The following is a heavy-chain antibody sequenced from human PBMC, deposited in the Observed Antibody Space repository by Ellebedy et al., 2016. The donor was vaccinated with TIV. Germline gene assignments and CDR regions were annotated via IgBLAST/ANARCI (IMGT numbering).Heavy chain of an antibody. Sequence: GGSLRLSXAASGFTFSSYSMNWVRQAPGKGLEWVSYISSGGSTIYYADSVKGRFTISRDNARDSLFLQIISLRDDDTDVYYCARGRSSGRTAFDVWGQGTLVPVSS. J-gene: IGHJ3*01. CDR1: GFTFSSYS. V-gene: IGHV3-48*02. CDR3: ARGRSSGRTAFDV. D-gene: IGHD3-10*01. CDR2: ISSGGSTI.